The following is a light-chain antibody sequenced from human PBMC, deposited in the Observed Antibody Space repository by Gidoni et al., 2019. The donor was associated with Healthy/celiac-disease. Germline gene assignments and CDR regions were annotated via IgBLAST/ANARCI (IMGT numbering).Light chain of an antibody. V-gene: IGKV3-15*01. Sequence: EIVMTQSPATLSVSPGARATLSCRASQSVSSNLAWYQQKPGQAPRLLIYGASTRATGIPARFSGSGSGTEFTLTISSRQSEDFAVYYCQQYNNWLTFGGGTKVEIK. CDR1: QSVSSN. CDR3: QQYNNWLT. J-gene: IGKJ4*01. CDR2: GAS.